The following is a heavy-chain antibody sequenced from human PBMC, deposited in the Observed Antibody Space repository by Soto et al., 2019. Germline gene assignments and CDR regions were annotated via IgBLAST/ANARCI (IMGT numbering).Heavy chain of an antibody. CDR2: IYHSGTT. V-gene: IGHV4-4*02. Sequence: QVQLQESGPGLVKPSGTLSLTCAVSGGSISSTNWWTWVRQSPGGGLEWIGEIYHSGTTNSSPSLKGRVNIAVDMSTNHLSLTLISVTAADTAVYYCAFPATADFDYWGKGILVTVSS. D-gene: IGHD6-13*01. J-gene: IGHJ4*02. CDR1: GGSISSTNW. CDR3: AFPATADFDY.